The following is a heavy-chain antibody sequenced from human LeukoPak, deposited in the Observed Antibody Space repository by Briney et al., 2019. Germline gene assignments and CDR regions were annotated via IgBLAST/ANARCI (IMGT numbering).Heavy chain of an antibody. CDR2: ISPIFGTA. J-gene: IGHJ5*02. Sequence: ASVKVSCKASGGTFRSYAISWVRQAPGQGLEWMGGISPIFGTANYAQKFQGRVTITADESTSTAYMELSSMRSEDTAVYYCARDPHIVGATVNWFDPWGQGTLVTVSS. D-gene: IGHD1-26*01. CDR3: ARDPHIVGATVNWFDP. CDR1: GGTFRSYA. V-gene: IGHV1-69*13.